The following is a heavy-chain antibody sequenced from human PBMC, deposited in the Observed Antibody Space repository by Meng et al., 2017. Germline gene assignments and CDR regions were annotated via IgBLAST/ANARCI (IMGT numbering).Heavy chain of an antibody. D-gene: IGHD6-19*01. Sequence: QVQLVQSGAEVKKPRASVKVSCKASGYTYTHYQMDWVRQAPGQGLEWMGWIHPSGNANYAQKFQGRVTMTTDTSTTTAYMELRSLRSDDSALYYCVKHSSDWSLDSWGQGTLVTVSS. V-gene: IGHV1-18*01. J-gene: IGHJ4*02. CDR1: GYTYTHYQ. CDR3: VKHSSDWSLDS. CDR2: IHPSGNA.